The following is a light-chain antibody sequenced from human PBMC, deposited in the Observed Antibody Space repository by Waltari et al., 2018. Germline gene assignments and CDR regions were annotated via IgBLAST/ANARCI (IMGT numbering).Light chain of an antibody. CDR2: EDY. CDR3: QSYDGINWM. Sequence: NFMLTQPPSVSESPGKTVTISCTRSRGSIASNYVHWFQQRPGSAPTTVIYEDYQRPSGVPDRFSGSIDSSSNSASLTISGLKTEDEADYYCQSYDGINWMFGGGTKLTVL. J-gene: IGLJ3*02. CDR1: RGSIASNY. V-gene: IGLV6-57*03.